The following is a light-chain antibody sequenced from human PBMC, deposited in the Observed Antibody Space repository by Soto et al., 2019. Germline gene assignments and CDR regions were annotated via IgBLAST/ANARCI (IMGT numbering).Light chain of an antibody. Sequence: EIVLTQSPGTLSLSPGERATLSCRASQSVSSSYLAWYQQKPGQAPRLLIYGASSRATGIPDRFSGSGSGTDVTLTISRLEPEDFAVYYCQHYYHLPITFGQGTRLEIK. J-gene: IGKJ5*01. CDR3: QHYYHLPIT. CDR2: GAS. CDR1: QSVSSSY. V-gene: IGKV3-20*01.